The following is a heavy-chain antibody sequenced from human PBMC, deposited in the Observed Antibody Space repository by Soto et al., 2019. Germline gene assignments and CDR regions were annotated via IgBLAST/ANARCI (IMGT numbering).Heavy chain of an antibody. D-gene: IGHD3-16*01. Sequence: SETLSLTCTVACGSISSLGYCFILLPQHPGKGLEWIGYIYYSGSPNYNPSLKSRVTISVDTSKNQFSLKLSSVTAADTAVYYCARHDPPHRGVWGLDYWGQGTLVTVSS. J-gene: IGHJ4*02. CDR2: IYYSGSP. CDR3: ARHDPPHRGVWGLDY. CDR1: CGSISSLGYC. V-gene: IGHV4-61*08.